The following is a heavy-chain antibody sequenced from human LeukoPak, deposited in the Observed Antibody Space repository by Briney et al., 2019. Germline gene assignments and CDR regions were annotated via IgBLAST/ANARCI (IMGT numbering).Heavy chain of an antibody. J-gene: IGHJ5*02. CDR1: SVSISSGGYY. D-gene: IGHD3-9*01. Sequence: PSETLSLTCSVSSVSISSGGYYWSWIRQHPGKGLEWIGYIYYSGSTHYNPSLESRVTISVDTSKNQFSLKLTSVTAADTAVYYCARDQDDIPNWFDPWGQGTLVTVSS. CDR2: IYYSGST. CDR3: ARDQDDIPNWFDP. V-gene: IGHV4-31*02.